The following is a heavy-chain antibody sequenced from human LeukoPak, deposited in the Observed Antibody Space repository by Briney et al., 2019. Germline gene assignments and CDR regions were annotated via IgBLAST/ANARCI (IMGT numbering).Heavy chain of an antibody. CDR3: ARPSQYGSGTDYYFDS. D-gene: IGHD3-10*01. Sequence: GGSLRLSCAASGFTFSGSPMHWARQASGKGLEWVGHIRTKANNYATIYAASVKGRLTISRDDSKNTAYLQMNSLKTEDTAVYYCARPSQYGSGTDYYFDSWGQGTLVTVSS. V-gene: IGHV3-73*01. J-gene: IGHJ4*02. CDR2: IRTKANNYAT. CDR1: GFTFSGSP.